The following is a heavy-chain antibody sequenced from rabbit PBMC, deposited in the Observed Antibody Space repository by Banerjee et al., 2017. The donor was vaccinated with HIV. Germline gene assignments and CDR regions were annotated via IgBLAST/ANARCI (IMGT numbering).Heavy chain of an antibody. CDR3: ARGVSTSGRGYGL. CDR1: GFSFSNRYV. Sequence: QSLEESGGGLVKPEGSLTLSCKASGFSFSNRYVMCWVRQAPGKGLEWIACINTISGDTVYATWAKGRFTISKTSSTTVTLQMTSLTAAGTATYFCARGVSTSGRGYGLWGPGTLVTVS. CDR2: INTISGDT. J-gene: IGHJ6*01. D-gene: IGHD4-1*01. V-gene: IGHV1S40*01.